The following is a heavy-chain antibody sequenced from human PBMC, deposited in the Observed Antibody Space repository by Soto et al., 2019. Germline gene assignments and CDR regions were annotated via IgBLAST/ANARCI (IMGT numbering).Heavy chain of an antibody. CDR1: GFTFSNFG. V-gene: IGHV3-33*01. J-gene: IGHJ4*02. Sequence: QVQLAESGGGVVQPGRPLRLSCAASGFTFSNFGMHWVRQAPGKGLEWVAVIWYDGGYIHYADSVKGRFTISRDNSKNTLYLQMNSLGAEDTAVYYCARGRYAYSNYYLDYWGQGTLVTVSS. D-gene: IGHD4-4*01. CDR2: IWYDGGYI. CDR3: ARGRYAYSNYYLDY.